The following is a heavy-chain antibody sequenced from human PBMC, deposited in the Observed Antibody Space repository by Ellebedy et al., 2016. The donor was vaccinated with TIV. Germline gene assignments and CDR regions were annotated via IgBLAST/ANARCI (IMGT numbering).Heavy chain of an antibody. CDR1: GHSFVRDW. CDR3: ATYPRVGTIAFDY. Sequence: TVSCKASGHSFVRDWIHWVRQLPGQRLEWLVRIDPSDSHIDSSPSFHGHVTISVEKSISTAYLQWRSLRASDTALYYCATYPRVGTIAFDYWGQGTRVTVSS. V-gene: IGHV5-10-1*01. CDR2: IDPSDSHI. D-gene: IGHD1-26*01. J-gene: IGHJ4*02.